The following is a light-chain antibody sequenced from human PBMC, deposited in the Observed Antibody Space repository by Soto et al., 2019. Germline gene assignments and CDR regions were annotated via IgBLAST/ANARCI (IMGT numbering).Light chain of an antibody. J-gene: IGKJ2*01. CDR2: GAS. V-gene: IGKV3-20*01. Sequence: ESVLTQSPGTLSLSPGERATLPCRASQSVSSIYLAWYQQKPGQAPRLLIHGASNRATGIPDRFSGSGSGTDFTLTINRVEPEDFAVYYCQQYGSSLYTFGQGTKLEIK. CDR1: QSVSSIY. CDR3: QQYGSSLYT.